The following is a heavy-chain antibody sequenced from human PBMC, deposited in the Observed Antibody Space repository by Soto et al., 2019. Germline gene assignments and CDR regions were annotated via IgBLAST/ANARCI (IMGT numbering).Heavy chain of an antibody. CDR2: ISYGGSNR. J-gene: IGHJ4*02. V-gene: IGHV3-30*03. D-gene: IGHD3-22*01. Sequence: PGGSLRLSCAASGFTFSSNGMHWVRQAPGKGLEWVAGISYGGSNRYYADSVKGRFTISRDNAKNSLYLQMNSLRAEDTAVYYCARDLYYDSSGYGPVGYWGQGTLVTVS. CDR1: GFTFSSNG. CDR3: ARDLYYDSSGYGPVGY.